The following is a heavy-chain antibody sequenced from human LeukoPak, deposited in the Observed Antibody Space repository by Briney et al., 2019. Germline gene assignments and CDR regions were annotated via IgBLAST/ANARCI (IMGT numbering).Heavy chain of an antibody. CDR1: GGSISSSSYY. CDR3: ARHFLFAVEMATKARWFDP. J-gene: IGHJ5*02. Sequence: SETLSLTCTVSGGSISSSSYYWGWIRQPPGKGLEWIGSIYYSGSTYYNPSLKSRVTISVDTSKNQFSLKLSSVTAADTAVYYRARHFLFAVEMATKARWFDPWGQGTLVTVSS. CDR2: IYYSGST. V-gene: IGHV4-39*01. D-gene: IGHD5-24*01.